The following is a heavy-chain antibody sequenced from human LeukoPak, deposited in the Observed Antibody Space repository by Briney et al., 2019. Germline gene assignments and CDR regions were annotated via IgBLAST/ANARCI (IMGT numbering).Heavy chain of an antibody. CDR2: ISSSSSYI. D-gene: IGHD3-3*01. J-gene: IGHJ4*02. CDR3: ATLTIFGVVTPLDY. Sequence: PGGSLRLSCAASGFTFSSYSMNWVRQAPGKGLEWVSSISSSSSYIYYADSVKGRFTISRDNAKNSLYLQMNSLRAEDTAVYYCATLTIFGVVTPLDYWGQGTLVTVSS. CDR1: GFTFSSYS. V-gene: IGHV3-21*01.